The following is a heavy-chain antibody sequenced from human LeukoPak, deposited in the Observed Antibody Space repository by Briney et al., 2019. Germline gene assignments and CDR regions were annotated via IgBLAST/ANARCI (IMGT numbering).Heavy chain of an antibody. D-gene: IGHD6-19*01. J-gene: IGHJ4*02. Sequence: GGSLRLSCAASGFTFSSYAMYWVRQAPGKGLEWVSGIFGSGGSTHYADSVKGRFTISRDNSKNTVYLQMNSLRAEDTAVYYCAKPTPGYSSGRSPGWPVDYWGQETLVTVSS. CDR2: IFGSGGST. CDR3: AKPTPGYSSGRSPGWPVDY. CDR1: GFTFSSYA. V-gene: IGHV3-23*01.